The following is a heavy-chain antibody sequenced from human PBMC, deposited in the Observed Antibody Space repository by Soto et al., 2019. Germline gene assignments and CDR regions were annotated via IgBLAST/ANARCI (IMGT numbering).Heavy chain of an antibody. Sequence: QLQLQESGSGLVKPSQNLSLTCAVSGGSISSGNSYACSWIRQPPGKGLEWIGSISHTGRTSYNPSLKGRVTMSVDKSKNQFSLKLSSVTAADMAVYYCARAVAPYLGTWFDPWGQGSLVIVSS. V-gene: IGHV4-30-2*01. CDR3: ARAVAPYLGTWFDP. CDR2: ISHTGRT. D-gene: IGHD3-16*01. CDR1: GGSISSGNSYA. J-gene: IGHJ5*02.